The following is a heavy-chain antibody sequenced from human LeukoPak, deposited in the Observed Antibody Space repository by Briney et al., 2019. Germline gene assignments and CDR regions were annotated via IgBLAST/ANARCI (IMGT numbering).Heavy chain of an antibody. CDR3: AKDRSWVFDY. V-gene: IGHV3-23*01. D-gene: IGHD6-13*01. Sequence: LTGGSLRPSCAASGFTFSSYAMSWVRQAPGKGLEWVSAISGSGGSTYYADSVKGRFTISRDNSKNTLYLQMNSLRAEDTAVYYCAKDRSWVFDYWGQGTLVTVSS. J-gene: IGHJ4*02. CDR2: ISGSGGST. CDR1: GFTFSSYA.